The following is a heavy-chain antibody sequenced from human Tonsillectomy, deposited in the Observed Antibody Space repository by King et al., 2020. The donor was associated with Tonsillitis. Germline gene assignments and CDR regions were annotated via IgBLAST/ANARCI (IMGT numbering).Heavy chain of an antibody. CDR2: IYTSGST. V-gene: IGHV4-4*07. CDR1: GGSISSYY. CDR3: ARDHYDILTGSYYNGMDV. D-gene: IGHD3-9*01. J-gene: IGHJ6*02. Sequence: VQLQESVPGLVKPSETLSLTCTVSGGSISSYYWRWIRQPAGKGLEWIWRIYTSGSTNYNPSLKSRAHMSVDTSKNQFSLKLSSVTAADTAVYYCARDHYDILTGSYYNGMDVWGQGTTVTVSS.